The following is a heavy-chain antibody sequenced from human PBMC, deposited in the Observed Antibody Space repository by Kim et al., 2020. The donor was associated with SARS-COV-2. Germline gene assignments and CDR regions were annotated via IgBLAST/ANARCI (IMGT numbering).Heavy chain of an antibody. J-gene: IGHJ4*02. V-gene: IGHV3-53*01. CDR3: ARPYGSGSYHLDY. Sequence: SDAESGKGRFSIYRDNSKNAVYLQMNNLGGEDTAVYYCARPYGSGSYHLDYWGQGTLVTVSS. D-gene: IGHD3-10*01.